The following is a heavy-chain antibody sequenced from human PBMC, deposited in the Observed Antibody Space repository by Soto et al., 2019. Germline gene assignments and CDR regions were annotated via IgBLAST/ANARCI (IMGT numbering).Heavy chain of an antibody. Sequence: ASVKVSCKASGYTFTSYGISWVRQAPGQGLEWMGWISAYNGNTNYAQKLQGRVTMTTDTSTSTAYMELRSLRSDDTAVYYCARHLLNYDFWGGHSYYYMDVWGKGTTVTVSS. D-gene: IGHD3-3*01. CDR1: GYTFTSYG. CDR3: ARHLLNYDFWGGHSYYYMDV. J-gene: IGHJ6*03. V-gene: IGHV1-18*01. CDR2: ISAYNGNT.